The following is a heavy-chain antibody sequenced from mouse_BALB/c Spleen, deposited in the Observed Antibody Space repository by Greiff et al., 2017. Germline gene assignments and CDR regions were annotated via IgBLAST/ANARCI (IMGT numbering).Heavy chain of an antibody. V-gene: IGHV14-1*02. CDR3: AASSYDYPYFDY. CDR1: GFNIKDYY. J-gene: IGHJ2*01. D-gene: IGHD2-4*01. CDR2: IDPENGNT. Sequence: VQVQQSGAELVRPGAFVKLSCKASGFNIKDYYMHWVKQRPEQGLEWIGWIDPENGNTIYDPKFQGKASMTADTSSNTAYLQLSSLTSEDTAVYYCAASSYDYPYFDYWGQGTTLTVSS.